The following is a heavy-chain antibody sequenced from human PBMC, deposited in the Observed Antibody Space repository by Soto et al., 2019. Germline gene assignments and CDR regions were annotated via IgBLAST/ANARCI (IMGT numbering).Heavy chain of an antibody. Sequence: VGSLRLSCAASGFTFSSYAMHWVRQAPGKGLEWVAVISYDGSNKYYADSVKGRFTISRDNSKNTLYLQMNSLRAEDTAVYYCARDSSGWYFYYGMDVWGQGTTVTVSS. CDR2: ISYDGSNK. CDR1: GFTFSSYA. D-gene: IGHD6-19*01. J-gene: IGHJ6*02. CDR3: ARDSSGWYFYYGMDV. V-gene: IGHV3-30-3*01.